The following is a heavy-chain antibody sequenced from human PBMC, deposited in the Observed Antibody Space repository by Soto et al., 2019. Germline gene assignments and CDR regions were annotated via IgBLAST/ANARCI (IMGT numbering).Heavy chain of an antibody. CDR2: MYNSGST. CDR1: GGSFSGYY. Sequence: SETLSLTCAVYGGSFSGYYWSWIRQPPGKGLEWIGFMYNSGSTHYNPSLKSRVAISLDTSKNQFSLNLRSVTAADTAVYYCASMGYHYGSGSYPLDYWGQGTLVTVSS. D-gene: IGHD3-10*01. CDR3: ASMGYHYGSGSYPLDY. V-gene: IGHV4-59*08. J-gene: IGHJ4*02.